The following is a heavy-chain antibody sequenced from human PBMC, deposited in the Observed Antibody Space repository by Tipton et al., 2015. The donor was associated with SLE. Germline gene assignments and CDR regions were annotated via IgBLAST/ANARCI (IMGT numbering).Heavy chain of an antibody. Sequence: SLRLSCAASGFTFSSYWMSWVRQAPGKGLEWVANIKQDGSEKYYVDSVKGRFTISRDNAKNSLYLQMNSLRAEDTAVYHCARGIVSSWYDYWGQGTLVTVSS. V-gene: IGHV3-7*01. CDR1: GFTFSSYW. J-gene: IGHJ4*02. CDR2: IKQDGSEK. D-gene: IGHD6-13*01. CDR3: ARGIVSSWYDY.